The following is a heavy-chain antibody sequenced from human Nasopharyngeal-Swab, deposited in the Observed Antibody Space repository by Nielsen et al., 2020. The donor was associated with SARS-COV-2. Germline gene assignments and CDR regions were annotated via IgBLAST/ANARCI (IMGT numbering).Heavy chain of an antibody. Sequence: RQAPGKGLEWIGSIYYSGSTYYNPSLKSRVTISVDTSKNQFSLKLSSVTAADTAVYYCARDLSLGHYDFWSGYYRTHNYYGMDVWGQGTTVTVSS. J-gene: IGHJ6*02. CDR3: ARDLSLGHYDFWSGYYRTHNYYGMDV. D-gene: IGHD3-3*01. CDR2: IYYSGST. V-gene: IGHV4-39*07.